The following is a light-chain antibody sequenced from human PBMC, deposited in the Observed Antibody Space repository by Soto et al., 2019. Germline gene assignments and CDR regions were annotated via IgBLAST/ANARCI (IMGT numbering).Light chain of an antibody. J-gene: IGKJ5*01. V-gene: IGKV3-15*01. CDR2: DTS. Sequence: EIFLTQSPGTLSVSLGERATLSCRASQSVSIHLACYQHKPGQAPRLLIYDTSTRATGIPARFSGSGSGTEFTLTISSLQSEDFAVYYCQQYSNWPPITFGQGTRLEIK. CDR1: QSVSIH. CDR3: QQYSNWPPIT.